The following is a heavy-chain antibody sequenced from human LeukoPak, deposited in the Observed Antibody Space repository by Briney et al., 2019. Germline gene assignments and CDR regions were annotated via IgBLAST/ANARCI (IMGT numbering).Heavy chain of an antibody. CDR3: AKDRLRWLPNGGGYYFDY. CDR1: GFTFSSYA. V-gene: IGHV3-23*01. CDR2: ISGSGGST. D-gene: IGHD5-12*01. J-gene: IGHJ4*02. Sequence: GSLRLSCAASGFTFSSYAMSWVRQAPGKGLEWASAISGSGGSTYYADSVKGRFTISRDNSKNTLYLQMNSLRAEDTAVYYCAKDRLRWLPNGGGYYFDYWGQGTLVTVSS.